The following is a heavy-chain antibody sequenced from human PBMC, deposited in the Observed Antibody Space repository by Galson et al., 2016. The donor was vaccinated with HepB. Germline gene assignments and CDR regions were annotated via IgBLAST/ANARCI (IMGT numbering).Heavy chain of an antibody. J-gene: IGHJ5*02. Sequence: ETLSLTCAVYGGSVSYYYCNWIRQPPGKGLEWIGEINHSGSTNYNPSPKSRVTMSVDTSNNQFSLKPTSVTAADTAVYYCARGTVPAGRGSLTFDPWGQGTLVTVSS. CDR1: GGSVSYYY. CDR2: INHSGST. CDR3: ARGTVPAGRGSLTFDP. D-gene: IGHD2-2*01. V-gene: IGHV4-34*01.